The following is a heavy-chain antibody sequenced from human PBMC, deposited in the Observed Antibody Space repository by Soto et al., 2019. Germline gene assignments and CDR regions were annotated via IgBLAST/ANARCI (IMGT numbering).Heavy chain of an antibody. CDR1: GFTFSNAW. V-gene: IGHV3-15*07. J-gene: IGHJ4*02. D-gene: IGHD6-13*01. Sequence: GGSLRLSCAASGFTFSNAWMNWVRQAPGKGLEWVGRIKSKTDGGTTDYAAPVKGRFTISRDDSKNTLYRQMNSLKTEDTAVYYCTPTQVYSSSWYPPFDYWGQGTLVTVSS. CDR3: TPTQVYSSSWYPPFDY. CDR2: IKSKTDGGTT.